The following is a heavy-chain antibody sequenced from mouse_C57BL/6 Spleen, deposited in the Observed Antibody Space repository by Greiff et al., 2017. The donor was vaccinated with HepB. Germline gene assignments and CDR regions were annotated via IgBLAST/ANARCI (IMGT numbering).Heavy chain of an antibody. D-gene: IGHD1-1*02. V-gene: IGHV1-66*01. CDR1: GYSFTSYY. Sequence: VQLQQSGPELVKPGASVKISCKASGYSFTSYYIHWVKQRPGQGLEWIGWIYPGSGNTKYNEKFKGKATLTADTSSSTAYMQLSSLTSEDSAVYYCANYDYLAMDYWGQGTSVTVSS. CDR2: IYPGSGNT. J-gene: IGHJ4*01. CDR3: ANYDYLAMDY.